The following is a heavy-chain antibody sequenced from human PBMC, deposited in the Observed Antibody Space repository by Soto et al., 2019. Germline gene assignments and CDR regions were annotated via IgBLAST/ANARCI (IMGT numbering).Heavy chain of an antibody. CDR3: ANFGELYMLAFDI. J-gene: IGHJ3*02. CDR2: ISGSGGST. V-gene: IGHV3-23*01. Sequence: GGSLRLSCAASGFTFSSYAMSWVRQAPGKGLEWVSAISGSGGSTYYADSVKGRFTISRDNSKNTLYLQMNSLRAEDTAVYYCANFGELYMLAFDIWGQGTMVTVSS. D-gene: IGHD3-10*01. CDR1: GFTFSSYA.